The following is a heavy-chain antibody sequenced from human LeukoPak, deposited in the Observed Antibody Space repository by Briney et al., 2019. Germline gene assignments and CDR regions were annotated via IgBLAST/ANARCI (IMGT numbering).Heavy chain of an antibody. V-gene: IGHV1-46*01. Sequence: ASVKVSCKASGYSLTTYYMHWVRQAPGQGLEWMAIINPSGGGTKYAQKFQGRVTMTRDTPTNTVYMELSSLRSEDTAVYYCARGREGYYYYYYGMDVWGQGTTVTVSS. CDR2: INPSGGGT. J-gene: IGHJ6*02. D-gene: IGHD1-26*01. CDR1: GYSLTTYY. CDR3: ARGREGYYYYYYGMDV.